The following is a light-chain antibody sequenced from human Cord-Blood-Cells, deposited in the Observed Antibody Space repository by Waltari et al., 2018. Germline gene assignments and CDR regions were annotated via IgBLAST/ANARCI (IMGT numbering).Light chain of an antibody. J-gene: IGLJ1*01. CDR1: SSNIGAGSD. CDR2: GNS. V-gene: IGLV1-40*01. CDR3: QSYDSSLSGSNV. Sequence: QSVLTQPPSVSGAPGQRVTISCPGSSSNIGAGSDSHWYQQLPGTAPKLLIYGNSNRPSGVPDRFSGSKSGTSASLAITGLQAEDEADYYCQSYDSSLSGSNVFGTGTKVTVL.